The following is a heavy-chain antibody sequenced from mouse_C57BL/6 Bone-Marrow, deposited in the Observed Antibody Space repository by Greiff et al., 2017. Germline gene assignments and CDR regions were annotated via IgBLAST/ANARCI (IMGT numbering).Heavy chain of an antibody. CDR2: INPNNGGT. V-gene: IGHV1-18*01. J-gene: IGHJ3*01. Sequence: VQLQQSGPELVKPGASVKIPCKASGYTFTDYNMDWVKQSHGKSLEWIGDINPNNGGTIYNQKFKGKATLTVDKSSSTAYMELRSLTSEDTAVYYCARRVITTVVEVRFAYGGQGTLVTVSA. CDR1: GYTFTDYN. CDR3: ARRVITTVVEVRFAY. D-gene: IGHD1-1*01.